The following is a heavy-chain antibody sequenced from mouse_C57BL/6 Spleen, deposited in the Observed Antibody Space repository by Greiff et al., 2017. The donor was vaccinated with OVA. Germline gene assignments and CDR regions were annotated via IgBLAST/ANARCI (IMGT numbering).Heavy chain of an antibody. D-gene: IGHD1-1*01. CDR3: ASDYYGSSYVHFDV. V-gene: IGHV14-2*01. CDR1: GFNIKDYY. CDR2: IDPEDGET. J-gene: IGHJ1*03. Sequence: VQLKQSGAELVKPGASVKLSCTASGFNIKDYYMHWVKQRTEQGLEWIGRIDPEDGETKYAPKFQGKATITADPASNTAYLQLSSLTSEDTAVYYCASDYYGSSYVHFDVWGTGTTVTVSS.